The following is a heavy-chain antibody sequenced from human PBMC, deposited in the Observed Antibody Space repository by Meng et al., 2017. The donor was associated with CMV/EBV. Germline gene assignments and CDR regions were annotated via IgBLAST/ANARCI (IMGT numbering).Heavy chain of an antibody. CDR1: GFTFSSYS. Sequence: GGSLRLPCAASGFTFSSYSMNWVRQAPGKGLEWVSSISSSSSYIYYADSVKGRFTISRDNAKNSLYLQMNSLRAEDTAVYYCARDVLRFFSAFDYWGQGTLVTVSS. J-gene: IGHJ4*02. CDR3: ARDVLRFFSAFDY. D-gene: IGHD3-3*01. CDR2: ISSSSSYI. V-gene: IGHV3-21*01.